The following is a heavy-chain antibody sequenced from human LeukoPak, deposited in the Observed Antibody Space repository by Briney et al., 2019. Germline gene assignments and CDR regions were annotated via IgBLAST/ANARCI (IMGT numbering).Heavy chain of an antibody. D-gene: IGHD3-10*01. J-gene: IGHJ5*02. CDR1: GGSISSSSYY. CDR3: AHRGLWFGELHSFDP. CDR2: IYWDDDK. Sequence: TLSLTCTVSGGSISSSSYYWGWIRQPPGKALEWLALIYWDDDKRYSPSLKSRLTITKDTSKNQVVLTMTNMDPVDTATYYCAHRGLWFGELHSFDPWGQGTLVTVSS. V-gene: IGHV2-5*02.